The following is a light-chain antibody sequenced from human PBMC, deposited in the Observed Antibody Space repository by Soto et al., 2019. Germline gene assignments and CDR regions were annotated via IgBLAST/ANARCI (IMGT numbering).Light chain of an antibody. CDR1: QSVSHN. CDR2: GAS. J-gene: IGKJ2*01. Sequence: EIVMTQSPATLSVSPGEGATLSCRASQSVSHNLAWYQQKPGQAPRLLIYGASTRATGIPTRFSGSGSGTEFTLTISSLQSEDFAVYYCEQYASSYTFGQGTKLEIK. CDR3: EQYASSYT. V-gene: IGKV3-15*01.